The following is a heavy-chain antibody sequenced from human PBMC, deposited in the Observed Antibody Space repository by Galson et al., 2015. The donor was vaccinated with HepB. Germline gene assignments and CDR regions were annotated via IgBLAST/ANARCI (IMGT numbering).Heavy chain of an antibody. D-gene: IGHD6-19*01. CDR3: AKDPPVGSRLTVAGPFGY. V-gene: IGHV3-23*01. CDR1: GFTFSDYA. Sequence: SLRLSCAASGFTFSDYAMNWVRQAPGKGLEWVSSISTTGGTPYYADSVKGRFTISRDNSKNTLFLQMNSLRAEDTAVYYCAKDPPVGSRLTVAGPFGYWGQGTLVTVSS. CDR2: ISTTGGTP. J-gene: IGHJ4*02.